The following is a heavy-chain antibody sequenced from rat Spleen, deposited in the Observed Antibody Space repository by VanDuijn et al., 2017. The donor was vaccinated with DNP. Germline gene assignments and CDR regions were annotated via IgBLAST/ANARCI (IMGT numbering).Heavy chain of an antibody. Sequence: EVKLVESGGGLVQPGRSLKLSCAASGFNFNDYWMGWVRQAPGKGLEWIGQINKDSRIIKYTPSLKDKFTISRDNAQNTLYLQVNSLRSEDTATYYCARHPGYYWGQGVMVTVSS. CDR1: GFNFNDYW. CDR3: ARHPGYY. CDR2: INKDSRII. D-gene: IGHD4-1*01. V-gene: IGHV4-2*01. J-gene: IGHJ2*01.